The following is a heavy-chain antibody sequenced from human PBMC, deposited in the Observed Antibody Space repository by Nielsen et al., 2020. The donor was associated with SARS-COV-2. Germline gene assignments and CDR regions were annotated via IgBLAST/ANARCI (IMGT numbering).Heavy chain of an antibody. V-gene: IGHV1-18*04. J-gene: IGHJ4*02. CDR1: GYTFTSYG. Sequence: ASVKVSCKASGYTFTSYGISWVRQAPGQGLEWMGWISAYNGNTNYAQKFQGRVTMTRNTSISTAYMELSSLRSEDTAVYYCARGAEQQPLDYWGQGTLVTVSS. CDR2: ISAYNGNT. CDR3: ARGAEQQPLDY. D-gene: IGHD6-13*01.